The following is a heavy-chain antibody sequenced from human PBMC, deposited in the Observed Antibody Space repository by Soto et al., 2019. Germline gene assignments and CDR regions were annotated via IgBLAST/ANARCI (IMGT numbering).Heavy chain of an antibody. CDR3: ARDPRLAIYYYYYYMDV. J-gene: IGHJ6*03. CDR2: ISSSSSTI. V-gene: IGHV3-48*01. D-gene: IGHD3-9*01. Sequence: GGSLRLSCAASGLTFSSYSMNWVRQAPGKGLEWVSYISSSSSTIYYADSVKGRFTISRDNAKNSLYLQMNSLRAEDTAVYYCARDPRLAIYYYYYYMDVWGKGTTVTVSS. CDR1: GLTFSSYS.